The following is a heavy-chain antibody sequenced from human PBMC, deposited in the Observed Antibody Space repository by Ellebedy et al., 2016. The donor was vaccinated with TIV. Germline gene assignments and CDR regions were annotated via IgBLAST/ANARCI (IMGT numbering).Heavy chain of an antibody. CDR1: GGTFSSYA. D-gene: IGHD3-9*01. J-gene: IGHJ5*02. CDR2: IIPIFGTA. V-gene: IGHV1-69*13. CDR3: ARNILTGYYGWFDP. Sequence: AASVKVSCKASGGTFSSYAISWVRQAPGQGLEWMGGIIPIFGTANYAQKFQGRVTITADESTSTAYMELSSLRSEDTAVYYCARNILTGYYGWFDPWGQGTLVTVSS.